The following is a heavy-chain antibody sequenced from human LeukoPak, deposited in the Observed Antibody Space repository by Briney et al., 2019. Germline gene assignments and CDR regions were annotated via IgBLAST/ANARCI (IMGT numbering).Heavy chain of an antibody. CDR3: ARLLKAYGDYYGFDY. CDR2: IKQDGSEK. D-gene: IGHD4-17*01. Sequence: GGSLRLSCAASGFTFSSYWMSWVRQAPGKGLEWVANIKQDGSEKYYVDSVNGRFTISRDNAKNSLYLQMNSLRAEDTAVYYCARLLKAYGDYYGFDYWGQGTLVTVSS. V-gene: IGHV3-7*01. J-gene: IGHJ4*02. CDR1: GFTFSSYW.